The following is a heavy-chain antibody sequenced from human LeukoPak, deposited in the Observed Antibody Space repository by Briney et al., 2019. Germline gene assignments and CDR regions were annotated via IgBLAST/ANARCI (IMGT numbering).Heavy chain of an antibody. J-gene: IGHJ4*02. CDR2: IYPGDSDT. V-gene: IGHV5-51*01. D-gene: IGHD3-10*01. CDR1: GYSFTSYW. Sequence: GESLKISGKGSGYSFTSYWIGWVRQMPGKGLDWMGIIYPGDSDTRYSPSSQGQVPISAAKSISTAYLQWSSLKASDTAMYYCARSNAASLGGFNYWGQGTLVTVSS. CDR3: ARSNAASLGGFNY.